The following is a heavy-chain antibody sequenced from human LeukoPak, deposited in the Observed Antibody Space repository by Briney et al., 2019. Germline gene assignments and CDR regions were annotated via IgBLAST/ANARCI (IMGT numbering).Heavy chain of an antibody. CDR3: ARVGLTGDPPYYYYMDV. CDR2: IYTSGST. J-gene: IGHJ6*03. V-gene: IGHV4-4*07. D-gene: IGHD7-27*01. CDR1: GGSISSYY. Sequence: SETLSLTCTVSGGSISSYYWSWIRQPAGKGLEWIGRIYTSGSTNYNPSLKSRVTISVDTSKNQFSLKLSSVTAADTAVYYCARVGLTGDPPYYYYMDVWGKGTTVTISS.